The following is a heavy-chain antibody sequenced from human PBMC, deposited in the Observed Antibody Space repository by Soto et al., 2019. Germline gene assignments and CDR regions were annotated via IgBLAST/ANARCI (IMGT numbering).Heavy chain of an antibody. D-gene: IGHD3-10*01. CDR1: GGSISSSSYS. Sequence: QLQLQESGPGLVKPSETLSLTCTVSGGSISSSSYSWGWIRQPPGKGLEWIGSIYYSWSTYYNPSLNSRVTISVDTSKYQFSLKLCYVTAADPAVYYCARGLYYYGSGHHYDFDYWGQGTLVTVSS. CDR3: ARGLYYYGSGHHYDFDY. J-gene: IGHJ4*02. V-gene: IGHV4-39*01. CDR2: IYYSWST.